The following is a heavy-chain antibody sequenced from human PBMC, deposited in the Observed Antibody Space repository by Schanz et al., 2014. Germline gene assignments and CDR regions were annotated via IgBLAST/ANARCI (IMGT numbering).Heavy chain of an antibody. CDR3: VSSGSYSSYAF. D-gene: IGHD3-10*01. J-gene: IGHJ4*02. Sequence: VQLVESGGGVVQPGRSLRLSCAASGFTFSTHAMHWVRQAPGKGLEWVALVSSDGNNDYYTDSVKGRFTISRDNSKNTVHLQMNSLRAEDTAVYQCVSSGSYSSYAFWGQGTLVTVSS. CDR1: GFTFSTHA. CDR2: VSSDGNND. V-gene: IGHV3-30*03.